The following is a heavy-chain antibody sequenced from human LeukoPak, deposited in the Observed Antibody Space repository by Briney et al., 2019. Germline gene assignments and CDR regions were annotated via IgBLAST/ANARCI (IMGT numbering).Heavy chain of an antibody. V-gene: IGHV3-74*01. CDR1: GFTFGSYW. J-gene: IGHJ3*02. D-gene: IGHD3-10*01. CDR2: INSDGSST. CDR3: ARLSHMVRGVII. Sequence: GGSLRLSCAASGFTFGSYWMHWVRQAPGKGLVWVSRINSDGSSTSYADSVKGRFTISRDNAKNTLYLQMNSLRAEDTAVYYCARLSHMVRGVIIWGQGTMVTVSS.